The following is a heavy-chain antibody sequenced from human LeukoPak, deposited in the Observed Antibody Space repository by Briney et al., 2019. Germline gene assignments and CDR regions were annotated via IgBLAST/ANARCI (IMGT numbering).Heavy chain of an antibody. CDR3: ARDYGDYLVDY. V-gene: IGHV3-53*01. CDR2: IYNSGRT. J-gene: IGHJ4*02. D-gene: IGHD4-17*01. Sequence: GGSLRLSCLASGFTVGNNHMSWVRQAPGKGLEWVSLIYNSGRTNYADSVKGRFTISRDNAKNSLYLQMKSLRAEDTAVYYCARDYGDYLVDYWGQGTLVTVSS. CDR1: GFTVGNNH.